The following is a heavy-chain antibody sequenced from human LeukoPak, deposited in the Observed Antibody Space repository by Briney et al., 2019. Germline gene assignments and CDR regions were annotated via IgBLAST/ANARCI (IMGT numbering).Heavy chain of an antibody. CDR1: GFTFSSYS. CDR2: ISSSSSTI. Sequence: GGSLRLSCAASGFTFSSYSMNWVRQAPGKGLEWVSFISSSSSTIYYAGSVKGRFTISRDNAKNSLYLQMNSLRAEDTAVYYCARDRGGSYPAIDYWGQGTLVTVSS. V-gene: IGHV3-48*04. D-gene: IGHD1-26*01. J-gene: IGHJ4*02. CDR3: ARDRGGSYPAIDY.